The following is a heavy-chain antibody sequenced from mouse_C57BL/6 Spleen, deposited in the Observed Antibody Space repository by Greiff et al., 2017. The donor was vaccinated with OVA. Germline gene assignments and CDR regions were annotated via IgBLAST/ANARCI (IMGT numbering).Heavy chain of an antibody. Sequence: QVQLQQPGAELVKPGASVKLSCKASGYTFTSYWMHWVKQRPVQGLEWIGNIDPSDSETHYNQKFKNKATLTVDKSSSTAYMQLSSLTSEDSAVYYCARGTAQFSWFAYWGQGTLVTVSA. CDR1: GYTFTSYW. V-gene: IGHV1-52*01. CDR3: ARGTAQFSWFAY. J-gene: IGHJ3*01. CDR2: IDPSDSET. D-gene: IGHD3-2*02.